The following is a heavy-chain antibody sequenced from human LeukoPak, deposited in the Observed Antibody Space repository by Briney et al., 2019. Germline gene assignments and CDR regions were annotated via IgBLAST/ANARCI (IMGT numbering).Heavy chain of an antibody. Sequence: ASVKVSCKASGGTFGSYAISWVRQAPGQGLEWMGRIIPILGIANYAQKFQGRVTITADKSTSTAYMELSSLRSEDTAVYYCARVPTTVTTGSVWFDPWGQGTLVTVSS. V-gene: IGHV1-69*04. CDR1: GGTFGSYA. CDR2: IIPILGIA. D-gene: IGHD4-17*01. CDR3: ARVPTTVTTGSVWFDP. J-gene: IGHJ5*02.